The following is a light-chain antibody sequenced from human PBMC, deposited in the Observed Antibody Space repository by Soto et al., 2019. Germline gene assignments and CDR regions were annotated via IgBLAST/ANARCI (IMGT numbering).Light chain of an antibody. CDR1: SSDVGSYNS. CDR3: CSYAGSYTVL. J-gene: IGLJ2*01. CDR2: DVT. Sequence: QSALTQPRSVSGSPGQSVTISCTGTSSDVGSYNSVSWYQQHPGKAPKLMVYDVTKRPSGVPDRFSASQSGNTASLTISGLQAEDEGDYFCCSYAGSYTVLFGGGTKVTVL. V-gene: IGLV2-11*01.